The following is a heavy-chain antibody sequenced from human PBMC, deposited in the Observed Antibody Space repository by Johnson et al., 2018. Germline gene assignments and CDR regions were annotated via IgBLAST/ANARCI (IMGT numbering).Heavy chain of an antibody. CDR1: GFTFSSYA. D-gene: IGHD1-26*01. CDR2: ISYDGSKK. J-gene: IGHJ6*03. CDR3: AKAKEPLNYYYYYMDV. Sequence: QVQLVQSGGGVVQPGRSLRLSCAASGFTFSSYAMHWVRQAPGKGLEWVAVISYDGSKKYYTDSVKGRFPISRDNSKNTLYLQMNSLRGEETAVYYWAKAKEPLNYYYYYMDVWGKGTTVTVSS. V-gene: IGHV3-30*04.